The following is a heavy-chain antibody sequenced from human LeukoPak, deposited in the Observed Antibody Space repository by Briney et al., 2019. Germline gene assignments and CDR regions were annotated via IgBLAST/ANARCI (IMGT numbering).Heavy chain of an antibody. CDR1: GYTFSSYG. J-gene: IGHJ6*03. D-gene: IGHD6-13*01. CDR2: ISGSNGNT. CDR3: ARVQQPAGLYCYYSINV. Sequence: ASVRVSCTASGYTFSSYGMSWVRQAPGHGLEWMGWISGSNGNTDYAQQLKGGVTITRDTSKNTRYMEMRRLGAEDTGVYYCARVQQPAGLYCYYSINVGGEATTVTVSS. V-gene: IGHV1-18*01.